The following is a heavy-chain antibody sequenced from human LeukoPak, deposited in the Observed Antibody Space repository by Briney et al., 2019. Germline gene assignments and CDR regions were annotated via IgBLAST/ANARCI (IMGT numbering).Heavy chain of an antibody. CDR3: AKGGGYSYGYLDY. J-gene: IGHJ4*02. Sequence: QSGGSLRLSCAASGFTFSSYAMSWVRQAPGEGLEWVSAISGSGGSTYYADSVKGRFTISRDNSKNTLYLQMNSLRAEDTAVYYCAKGGGYSYGYLDYWGQGTLVTVSS. D-gene: IGHD5-18*01. CDR1: GFTFSSYA. CDR2: ISGSGGST. V-gene: IGHV3-23*01.